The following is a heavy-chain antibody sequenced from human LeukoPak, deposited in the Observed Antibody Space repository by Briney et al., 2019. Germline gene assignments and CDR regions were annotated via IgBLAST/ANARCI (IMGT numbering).Heavy chain of an antibody. V-gene: IGHV1-69*05. D-gene: IGHD5-12*01. Sequence: ASVKVSCKASGGTFSSYAISWVRQAPGQGLEWMGGIIPIFGTANYAQKFQGRVTITTDESTSTAYMELSSLRSEDTAVYYCASRRGYSGYDLGYYFDYWGQGTLVTVSS. CDR1: GGTFSSYA. CDR2: IIPIFGTA. J-gene: IGHJ4*02. CDR3: ASRRGYSGYDLGYYFDY.